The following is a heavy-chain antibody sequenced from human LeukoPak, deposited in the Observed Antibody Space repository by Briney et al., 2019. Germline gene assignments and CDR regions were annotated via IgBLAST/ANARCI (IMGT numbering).Heavy chain of an antibody. J-gene: IGHJ4*02. CDR2: ITGSGSNT. V-gene: IGHV3-23*01. Sequence: GGSLRLSCAASGFTLNDYAMTTVRQAPGTGREWVSAITGSGSNTYYAASAKCRFTISRDNSKNSLDLQMNSLRAEDTAVYYCAKGLRGCSGNACYYFFDFWGQGALVTVSS. CDR3: AKGLRGCSGNACYYFFDF. CDR1: GFTLNDYA. D-gene: IGHD2/OR15-2a*01.